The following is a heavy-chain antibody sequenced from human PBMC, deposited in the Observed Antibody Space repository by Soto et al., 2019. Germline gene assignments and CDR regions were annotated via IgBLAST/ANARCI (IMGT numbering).Heavy chain of an antibody. CDR2: IYYSGST. J-gene: IGHJ5*02. D-gene: IGHD1-7*01. CDR1: GGSISSSSYY. V-gene: IGHV4-39*01. CDR3: ARHKLNHRVRKWFDP. Sequence: QLQLQESGPGLVKPSETLSLTCTVSGGSISSSSYYWGWIRQPPGKGLEWIGSIYYSGSTYYNPSLKSRVTISVDTSKNQFSLKLSSVTAADTAVYYCARHKLNHRVRKWFDPWGQGTLVTVSS.